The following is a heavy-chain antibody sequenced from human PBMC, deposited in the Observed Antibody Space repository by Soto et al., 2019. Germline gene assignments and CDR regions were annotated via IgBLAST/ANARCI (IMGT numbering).Heavy chain of an antibody. J-gene: IGHJ4*02. V-gene: IGHV4-59*01. Sequence: PSETLSLTCTVSGGSISSYYWSWIRQPPGKGLEWIGYIYYSGSTNYNPSLKSRVTISVDTSKNQFSLKLSSVTAADTAVYYCARGIAAADYYFDYRGQRTPVTVSS. D-gene: IGHD6-13*01. CDR2: IYYSGST. CDR3: ARGIAAADYYFDY. CDR1: GGSISSYY.